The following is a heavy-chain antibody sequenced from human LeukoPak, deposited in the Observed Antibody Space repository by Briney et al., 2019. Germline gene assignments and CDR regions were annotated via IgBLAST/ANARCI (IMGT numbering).Heavy chain of an antibody. CDR1: GGSISSYY. D-gene: IGHD3-22*01. J-gene: IGHJ4*02. CDR2: IYYSGST. V-gene: IGHV4-59*08. CDR3: ARRPYYYDSSGYSAGPFDY. Sequence: PSETLSLTCTVSGGSISSYYWSWIRQPPGKGLEWIGYIYYSGSTNYNPSLKSRVTISVDTSKNQFSLKLSSVTAADTAVYYCARRPYYYDSSGYSAGPFDYWGQGTLVTISS.